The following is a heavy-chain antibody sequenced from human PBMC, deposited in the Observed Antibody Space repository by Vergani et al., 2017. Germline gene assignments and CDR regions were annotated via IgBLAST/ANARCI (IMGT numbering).Heavy chain of an antibody. CDR2: ISSSGSTI. V-gene: IGHV3-48*03. Sequence: EVQLVESGGGLVQPGGSLRLSCAASGFTFSSYAMNWVRQAPGKGLEWVSYISSSGSTIYYADSVKGRFTISRDNSKNTLYLQMNSLRAEDTAVYYCAKSNMEFVVGVVMFDYWGQGTLVTVSS. J-gene: IGHJ4*02. D-gene: IGHD2-15*01. CDR1: GFTFSSYA. CDR3: AKSNMEFVVGVVMFDY.